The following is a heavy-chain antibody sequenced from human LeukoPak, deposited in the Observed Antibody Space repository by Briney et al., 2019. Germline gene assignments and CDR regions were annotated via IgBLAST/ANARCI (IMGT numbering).Heavy chain of an antibody. CDR2: IRWNSGSI. J-gene: IGHJ4*02. D-gene: IGHD6-6*01. CDR3: AKARYSSSPYYFDY. Sequence: PGRSLRLSCAASGFTFDDYAMHWVRQAPGKGLEWVSGIRWNSGSIGYADSVKGRFTISRDNAKNSLYLQMNSLRAEDTALYYCAKARYSSSPYYFDYWGQGTLVTVSS. CDR1: GFTFDDYA. V-gene: IGHV3-9*01.